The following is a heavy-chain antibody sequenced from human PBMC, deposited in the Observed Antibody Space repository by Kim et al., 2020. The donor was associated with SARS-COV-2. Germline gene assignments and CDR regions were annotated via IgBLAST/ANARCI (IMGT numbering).Heavy chain of an antibody. D-gene: IGHD4-17*01. V-gene: IGHV3-21*01. J-gene: IGHJ6*02. Sequence: VKGRCTISRDNAKNSLYLQRNSLRAEDTAVYYCARGPTPTTVTILYGMDVWGQGTTVTVSS. CDR3: ARGPTPTTVTILYGMDV.